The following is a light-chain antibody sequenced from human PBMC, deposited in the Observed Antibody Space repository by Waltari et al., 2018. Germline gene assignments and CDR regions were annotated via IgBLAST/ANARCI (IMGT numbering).Light chain of an antibody. V-gene: IGKV1-5*03. J-gene: IGKJ3*01. CDR2: KAS. CDR3: QQYDSYPFT. CDR1: QTISSW. Sequence: DIQMTQSPSTLSASVGDRVTIPCRASQTISSWLAWYQQTPGKPPKLLIYKASSLESGVPSTFSGSGSGTEFTLTISSLQPNDFATYYCQQYDSYPFTFGPGTRVDIK.